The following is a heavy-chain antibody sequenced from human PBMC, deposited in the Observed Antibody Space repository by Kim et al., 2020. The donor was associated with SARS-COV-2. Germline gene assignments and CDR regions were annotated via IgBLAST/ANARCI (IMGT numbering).Heavy chain of an antibody. CDR2: IYYSGST. V-gene: IGHV4-59*01. D-gene: IGHD1-26*01. CDR3: ASSLRIVGARVNAFDI. CDR1: GGSISSYY. Sequence: SETLSLTCTVSGGSISSYYWSWIRQPPGKGLEWIGYIYYSGSTNYNPSLKSRVTISVDTSKNQFSLKLSSVTAADTAVYYCASSLRIVGARVNAFDIWGQGTMVTVSS. J-gene: IGHJ3*02.